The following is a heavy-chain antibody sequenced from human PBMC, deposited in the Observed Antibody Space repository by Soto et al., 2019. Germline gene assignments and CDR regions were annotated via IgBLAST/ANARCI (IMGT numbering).Heavy chain of an antibody. Sequence: GGSLRLSCAASGFTLSNAWMSWVRQAPGKGLEWVGRIKSKTDGGTTDYAAPVKGRFTISRDDSKNTLYLQMNSLKTEDTAVYYCTTDDGASRYYDFWSGYYTDRRFDYWGQGTLVTVSS. V-gene: IGHV3-15*01. CDR3: TTDDGASRYYDFWSGYYTDRRFDY. CDR1: GFTLSNAW. CDR2: IKSKTDGGTT. J-gene: IGHJ4*02. D-gene: IGHD3-3*01.